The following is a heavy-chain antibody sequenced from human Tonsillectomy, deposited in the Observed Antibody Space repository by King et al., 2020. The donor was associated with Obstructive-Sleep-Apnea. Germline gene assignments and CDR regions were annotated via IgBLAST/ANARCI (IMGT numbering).Heavy chain of an antibody. CDR3: ARDRQRIRPDCFDY. CDR1: GFTFSTYW. J-gene: IGHJ4*02. D-gene: IGHD6-25*01. V-gene: IGHV3-7*03. CDR2: IKQDGSEK. Sequence: VQLVESGGGLVQPGGSLRLSCAASGFTFSTYWMSWVRQAPGEGLQWVANIKQDGSEKYYVDSVKGRFTISRDNAKNSLYLQMNSLRAEDTAGYYCARDRQRIRPDCFDYWGQGTLVTVSS.